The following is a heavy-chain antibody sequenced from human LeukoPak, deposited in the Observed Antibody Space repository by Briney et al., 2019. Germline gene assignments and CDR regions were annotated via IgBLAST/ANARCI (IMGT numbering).Heavy chain of an antibody. CDR3: AREVTDTAMPNLYYFDY. CDR1: GFTVSSNY. V-gene: IGHV3-53*01. Sequence: PGGSLRLSCAASGFTVSSNYMSWVRQAPGKGLEWVSVIYSGGSTHYADSVKGRFTISRDNSKNTLYLQMNSLRAEDTAVYYCAREVTDTAMPNLYYFDYWGQGTLVTVSS. D-gene: IGHD5-18*01. J-gene: IGHJ4*02. CDR2: IYSGGST.